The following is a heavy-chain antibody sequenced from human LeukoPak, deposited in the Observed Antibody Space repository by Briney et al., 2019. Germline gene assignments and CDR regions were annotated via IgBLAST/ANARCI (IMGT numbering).Heavy chain of an antibody. V-gene: IGHV1-18*01. J-gene: IGHJ3*02. CDR1: GYTFTSYG. Sequence: ASVKASCKAFGYTFTSYGISWVRHAPAQGLEWMGWISTYNGNTNYAQTFQGRVTITTDTSTSTAYMELRSLRSGDTAVYYCARDWGYYDFWSGYPDMDVFDIWGQGTMVTVSS. CDR3: ARDWGYYDFWSGYPDMDVFDI. D-gene: IGHD3-3*01. CDR2: ISTYNGNT.